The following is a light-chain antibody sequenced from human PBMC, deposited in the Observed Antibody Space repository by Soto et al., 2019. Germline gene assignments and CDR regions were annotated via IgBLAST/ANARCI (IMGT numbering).Light chain of an antibody. CDR3: SSYTSSSTLPYV. V-gene: IGLV2-14*01. CDR1: SSDVGGYNY. Sequence: QSALRPTASVSGSPGQSITISCTGTSSDVGGYNYVSWYQQHPGKAPKLMIYEVSNRPSGVSNRFSGSKSGNTASLTISGLQAEDEADYYCSSYTSSSTLPYVFGTGTKVTVL. J-gene: IGLJ1*01. CDR2: EVS.